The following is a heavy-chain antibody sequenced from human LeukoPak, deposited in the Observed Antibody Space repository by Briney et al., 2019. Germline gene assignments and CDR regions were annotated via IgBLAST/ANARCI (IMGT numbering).Heavy chain of an antibody. CDR2: INPNSGGT. V-gene: IGHV1-2*07. CDR1: GYTFTGYY. D-gene: IGHD2-15*01. J-gene: IGHJ6*03. CDR3: AVKGYCSGGSCYSSRYYYMDV. Sequence: GSVKVSCKASGYTFTGYYMHWVRQAPGQGLEWMGGINPNSGGTNYAHTFQGRVTIHRDTSISTAYLELSRLRSDDTAVYYCAVKGYCSGGSCYSSRYYYMDVWGKGTTVTVSS.